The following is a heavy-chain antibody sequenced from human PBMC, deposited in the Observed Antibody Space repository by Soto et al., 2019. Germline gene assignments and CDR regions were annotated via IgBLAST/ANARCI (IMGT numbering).Heavy chain of an antibody. D-gene: IGHD3-10*01. CDR1: GFTFSSYS. Sequence: EVQLVESGGGLVQPGGSRRLSCAASGFTFSSYSMNWVRQAPGKGLEWVSQISSSRRTIYYADSVKGRFTISRDNAKHSLYLQMNSLRAEDTAVYYCAREAITRGGWFEPWGQGTLVSVPS. V-gene: IGHV3-48*01. J-gene: IGHJ5*02. CDR3: AREAITRGGWFEP. CDR2: ISSSRRTI.